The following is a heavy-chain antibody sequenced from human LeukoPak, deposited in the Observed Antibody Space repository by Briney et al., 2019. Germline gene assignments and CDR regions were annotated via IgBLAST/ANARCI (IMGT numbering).Heavy chain of an antibody. D-gene: IGHD2-2*02. J-gene: IGHJ4*02. V-gene: IGHV3-30*18. CDR3: AKAGCSSTSCYTNC. Sequence: GGSLRLSCAASGFTFSDYAMHWVRQVPGKGLEWVAVISYDGSNKYYADSVKGRYTISRDNSKNTLYLQMNSLRTDDTAVYHCAKAGCSSTSCYTNCWGQGTLVTVSP. CDR1: GFTFSDYA. CDR2: ISYDGSNK.